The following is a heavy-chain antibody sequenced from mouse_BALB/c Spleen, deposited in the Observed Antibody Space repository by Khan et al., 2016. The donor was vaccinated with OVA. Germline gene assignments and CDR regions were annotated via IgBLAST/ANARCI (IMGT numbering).Heavy chain of an antibody. V-gene: IGHV1-7*01. CDR2: INPTSAYT. J-gene: IGHJ2*01. CDR1: GYTFTTYW. Sequence: QIQLVQSGAELAKPGASVKMSCKASGYTFTTYWMHWVRQRPGQGLEWIGYINPTSAYTDYNQKFKDKATLTVDNSSSTAYMQLSSLTSEDSAVYYCAKDRIDYWGQGTTLTVSS. CDR3: AKDRIDY.